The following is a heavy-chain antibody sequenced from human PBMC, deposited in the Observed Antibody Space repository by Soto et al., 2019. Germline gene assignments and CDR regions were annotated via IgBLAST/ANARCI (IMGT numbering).Heavy chain of an antibody. CDR1: GFDFKTYG. Sequence: PGGSLRLSWVPSGFDFKTYGMHWVRQAPGKGLEWVAVIGFDGTNIHYSDSVRGRFSISRDNSENTLSLQMNSLRVEDTALYYCVRTACVINNCSYRGVRWGQGTLVTVSS. CDR3: VRTACVINNCSYRGVR. J-gene: IGHJ4*02. D-gene: IGHD3-10*01. CDR2: IGFDGTNI. V-gene: IGHV3-33*01.